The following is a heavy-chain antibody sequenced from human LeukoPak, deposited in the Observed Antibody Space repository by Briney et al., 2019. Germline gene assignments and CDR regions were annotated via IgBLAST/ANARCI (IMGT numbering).Heavy chain of an antibody. J-gene: IGHJ6*04. Sequence: GGSLRLSCAASGFTFSAYWMNWVRHTPGKGLEWVANIKQDGSQKNYVDSVKGRFTISRDNGKNSLFLQMNSLRAEDTALYYCARGDYGDVWGKGTTVTVSS. V-gene: IGHV3-7*01. CDR1: GFTFSAYW. CDR2: IKQDGSQK. D-gene: IGHD4-17*01. CDR3: ARGDYGDV.